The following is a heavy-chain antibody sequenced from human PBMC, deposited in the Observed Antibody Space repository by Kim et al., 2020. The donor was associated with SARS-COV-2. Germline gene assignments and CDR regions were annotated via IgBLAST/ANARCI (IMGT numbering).Heavy chain of an antibody. CDR3: ARRQFTSGWYYFDY. D-gene: IGHD6-19*01. J-gene: IGHJ4*02. Sequence: AESVKGRVTISRDNAKNTLYLQMNSLRAEDTAVYYCARRQFTSGWYYFDYWGQGTLVTVSS. V-gene: IGHV3-74*01.